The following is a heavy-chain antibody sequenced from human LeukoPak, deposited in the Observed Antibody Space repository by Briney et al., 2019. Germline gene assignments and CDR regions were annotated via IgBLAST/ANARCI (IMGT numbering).Heavy chain of an antibody. CDR2: ISYDGSNK. CDR3: ARDRGYTYGENYFDY. CDR1: GSTFSSYA. D-gene: IGHD5-18*01. V-gene: IGHV3-30-3*01. Sequence: PGGSLRLSCAASGSTFSSYAMHWVRQAPGKGLEWVALISYDGSNKYYADSVKGRFTISRDNSKNTLYLQMNSLRAEDTAVYYCARDRGYTYGENYFDYWGQGTLVTVSS. J-gene: IGHJ4*02.